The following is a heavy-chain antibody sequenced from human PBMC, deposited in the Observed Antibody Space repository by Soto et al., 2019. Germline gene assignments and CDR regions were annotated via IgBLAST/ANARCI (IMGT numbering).Heavy chain of an antibody. J-gene: IGHJ4*02. V-gene: IGHV4-39*01. CDR1: GGSIISSSYY. D-gene: IGHD5-12*01. CDR2: IYYSGST. CDR3: ARQDSGLIPSGY. Sequence: QLQLQESGPGLVKPSETLSLTCTVSGGSIISSSYYWGWIRQPPGKGLEWIGSIYYSGSTYYNPSLKSRVTISVDTSKNQFSLKLSSVTAADTAVYYCARQDSGLIPSGYWGQGTLVTVSS.